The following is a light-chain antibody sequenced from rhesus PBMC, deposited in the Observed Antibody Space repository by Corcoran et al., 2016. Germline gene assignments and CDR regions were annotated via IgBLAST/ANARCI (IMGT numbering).Light chain of an antibody. Sequence: DIQMTQSPSSLSASVGDTVTITCRASQGISRYLHWFQQKPGKAPKLLLYVAASLESGVPSRFSGSGSGTDFSLTISSLQPEDFAAYYCLQHNSYPYSFGQGTKVEIK. CDR3: LQHNSYPYS. CDR1: QGISRY. V-gene: IGKV1-28*03. J-gene: IGKJ2*01. CDR2: VAA.